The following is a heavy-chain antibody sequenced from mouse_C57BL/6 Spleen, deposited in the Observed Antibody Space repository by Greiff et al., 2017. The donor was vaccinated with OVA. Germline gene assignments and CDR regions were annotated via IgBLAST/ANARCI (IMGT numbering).Heavy chain of an antibody. CDR1: GYAFTNYL. Sequence: QVQLQQSGAELVRPGTSVKVSCKASGYAFTNYLIEWVKQRPGQGLEWIGVINPGSGGTNYNEKFKGKATLTADKSSSTAYMQLSSLTSEDSAVYFCARENGLLYFDYWGQGTTLTVSS. V-gene: IGHV1-54*01. J-gene: IGHJ2*01. CDR3: ARENGLLYFDY. D-gene: IGHD2-3*01. CDR2: INPGSGGT.